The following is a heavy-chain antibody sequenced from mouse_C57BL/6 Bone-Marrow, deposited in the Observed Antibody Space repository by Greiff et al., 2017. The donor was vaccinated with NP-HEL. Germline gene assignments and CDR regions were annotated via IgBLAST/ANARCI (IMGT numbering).Heavy chain of an antibody. CDR2: IYPRSGNT. Sequence: VKVVESGAELARPGASVKLSCKASGYTFTSYGISWVKQRTGQGLEWIGEIYPRSGNTYYNEKFKGKATLTADKSSSTAYMELRSLTSEDSAVYFCARNWYYFDYWGQGTTLTVSS. J-gene: IGHJ2*01. V-gene: IGHV1-81*01. CDR3: ARNWYYFDY. CDR1: GYTFTSYG. D-gene: IGHD4-1*01.